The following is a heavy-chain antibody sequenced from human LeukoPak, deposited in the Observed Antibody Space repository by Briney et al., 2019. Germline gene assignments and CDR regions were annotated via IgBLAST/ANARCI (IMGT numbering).Heavy chain of an antibody. Sequence: QPGGSLRLSCAASGFTFSSYEMNWVRQAPGKGLEWVSYISSSGSTIYYADSVKGRFTISRDNAKNSLYLQMNSLRAEDTAVYYCARNYGSGSPPFDYWAREPWSPSPQ. CDR2: ISSSGSTI. V-gene: IGHV3-48*03. J-gene: IGHJ4*02. CDR3: ARNYGSGSPPFDY. CDR1: GFTFSSYE. D-gene: IGHD3-10*01.